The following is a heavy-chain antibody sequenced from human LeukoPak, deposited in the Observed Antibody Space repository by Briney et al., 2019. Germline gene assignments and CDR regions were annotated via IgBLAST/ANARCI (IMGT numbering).Heavy chain of an antibody. Sequence: GGSLRLSCAPSGFTFNNYGMHWVRQAPGKGLEWVAFIRDDGSIKYYADSVKGRFTISRDNSKNTLSLQMNSLRAEDTAVYYCARVLHNRNYDGSTYYGYWGQGTLVTVSS. J-gene: IGHJ4*02. CDR3: ARVLHNRNYDGSTYYGY. CDR2: IRDDGSIK. V-gene: IGHV3-30*02. CDR1: GFTFNNYG. D-gene: IGHD3-22*01.